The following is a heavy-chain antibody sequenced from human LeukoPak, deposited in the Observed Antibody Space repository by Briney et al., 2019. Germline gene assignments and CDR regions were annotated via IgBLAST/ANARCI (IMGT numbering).Heavy chain of an antibody. Sequence: SETLSLTCTVSGGSISSYYWSWIRQPPGKGLGWIGYIYYSGSTNYNPSLKSRVTISVDTSKNQFSLKLSSVTAADTAVYCCASSTVTSDWFDPWGQGTLVTVSS. CDR2: IYYSGST. J-gene: IGHJ5*02. CDR3: ASSTVTSDWFDP. V-gene: IGHV4-59*01. CDR1: GGSISSYY. D-gene: IGHD4-17*01.